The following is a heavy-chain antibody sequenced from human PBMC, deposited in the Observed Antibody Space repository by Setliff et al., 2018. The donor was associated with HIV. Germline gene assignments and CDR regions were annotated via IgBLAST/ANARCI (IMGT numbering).Heavy chain of an antibody. CDR1: GYSFTRNF. CDR3: ARGLVDYYDSSGYDY. Sequence: ASVKVSCKASGYSFTRNFVHWVRQAPGQRLEWMGWINAGNGNTKYSQKVQGRVTISRDTSASTVYMELNSLRSEDTAVYYCARGLVDYYDSSGYDYWGQGTLVTVSS. V-gene: IGHV1-3*01. J-gene: IGHJ4*02. CDR2: INAGNGNT. D-gene: IGHD3-22*01.